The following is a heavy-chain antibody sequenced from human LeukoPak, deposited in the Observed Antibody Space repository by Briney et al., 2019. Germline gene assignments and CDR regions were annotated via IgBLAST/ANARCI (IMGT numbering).Heavy chain of an antibody. CDR3: AKAGVGVYNYDSSGYSDY. CDR1: GFTFSSYG. J-gene: IGHJ4*02. Sequence: GGSLRLSCAASGFTFSSYGMHWVRQAPGKGLEWVAVISYDGSNKYYADSVKGRFTIPRDNSKNTLYLQMNSLRAEDTAVYYCAKAGVGVYNYDSSGYSDYWGQGTLVTVSS. CDR2: ISYDGSNK. V-gene: IGHV3-30*18. D-gene: IGHD3-22*01.